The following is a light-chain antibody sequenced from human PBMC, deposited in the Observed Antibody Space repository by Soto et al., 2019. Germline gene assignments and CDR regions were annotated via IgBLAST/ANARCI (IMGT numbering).Light chain of an antibody. CDR2: RAS. J-gene: IGKJ1*01. CDR1: QTIYSN. V-gene: IGKV3-15*01. CDR3: QQYGSSGT. Sequence: IQMTQSPATLSVSPGERATLSCRASQTIYSNVAWYQQRPGQAPRLLIYRASARATGIPARFSGSGSGTEFTLTIGRLEPEDFAVYYCQQYGSSGTFGQGTKVDIK.